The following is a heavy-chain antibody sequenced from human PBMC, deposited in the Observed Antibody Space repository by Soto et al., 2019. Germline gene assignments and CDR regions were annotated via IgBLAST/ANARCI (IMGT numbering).Heavy chain of an antibody. CDR2: INPSGGST. V-gene: IGHV1-46*03. Sequence: QVQLVQSGAEVKKPGASVKVSCKASGYTFTSYYMHWVRQAPGQGLEWMGIINPSGGSTSYAQKFAGGVTLTRDTSTRTVYMELRSLRSEDTAVYYGARGAGTTWGVGYLDYWGQGTLVTVSS. CDR1: GYTFTSYY. D-gene: IGHD1-1*01. CDR3: ARGAGTTWGVGYLDY. J-gene: IGHJ4*02.